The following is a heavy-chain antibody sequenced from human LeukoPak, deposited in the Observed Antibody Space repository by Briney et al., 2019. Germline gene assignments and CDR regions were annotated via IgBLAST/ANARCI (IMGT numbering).Heavy chain of an antibody. CDR2: ISDSGNT. Sequence: GGSLRLSCAASGFTLSSYAMSWVRQAPGKGLEWVSAISDSGNTYHADSVKGRFTISRDNSKNTLYLQMNSLRAEDTAVYYCAKAENWGQGTLVTVSS. V-gene: IGHV3-23*01. CDR1: GFTLSSYA. CDR3: AKAEN. J-gene: IGHJ4*02.